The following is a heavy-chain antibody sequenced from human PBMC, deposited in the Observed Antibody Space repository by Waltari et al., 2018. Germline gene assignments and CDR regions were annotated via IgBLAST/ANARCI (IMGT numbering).Heavy chain of an antibody. Sequence: EVQLVESGGGLVKPGGSLRLSCAASGFTFSSYRMNWVRQAPGKGLEWVSSISSISSYIYYADSVNGRFTISRDNAKNSLYLQMNSLRAEDTAVYYCGSGPPGYYFDYWGQGTLVTVSS. V-gene: IGHV3-21*01. CDR2: ISSISSYI. D-gene: IGHD6-19*01. J-gene: IGHJ4*02. CDR1: GFTFSSYR. CDR3: GSGPPGYYFDY.